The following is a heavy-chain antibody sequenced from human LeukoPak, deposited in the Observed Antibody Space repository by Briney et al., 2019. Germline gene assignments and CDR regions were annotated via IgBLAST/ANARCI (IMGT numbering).Heavy chain of an antibody. CDR1: GYTFTTYY. CDR3: ARKYCSSTSCYAPSDGWFDP. CDR2: IDPSAGST. J-gene: IGHJ5*02. D-gene: IGHD2-2*01. V-gene: IGHV1-46*01. Sequence: ASVKVSCKASGYTFTTYYMHWVRQAPGQGLEWMGIIDPSAGSTSYVQQFQGRVTMTRDTSTSTVYMELSSLRSEDTAVYYCARKYCSSTSCYAPSDGWFDPWGQGTLVTVSS.